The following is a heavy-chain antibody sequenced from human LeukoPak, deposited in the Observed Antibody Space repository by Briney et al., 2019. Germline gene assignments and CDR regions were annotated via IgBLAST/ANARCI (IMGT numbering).Heavy chain of an antibody. CDR1: GFTVSSNY. V-gene: IGHV3-53*01. Sequence: PGGSLRLSCAASGFTVSSNYMSWVRQAPGKGLEWVSIIYSGGSTFYADSVKGRFTISRDNSKNTLYLQMNSLRAEDTAVYHCARAPSSGWYGFDYWGQGTLVTVSS. CDR3: ARAPSSGWYGFDY. CDR2: IYSGGST. D-gene: IGHD6-19*01. J-gene: IGHJ4*02.